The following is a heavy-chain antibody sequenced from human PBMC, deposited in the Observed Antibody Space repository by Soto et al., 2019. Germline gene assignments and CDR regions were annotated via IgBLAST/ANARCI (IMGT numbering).Heavy chain of an antibody. Sequence: QVQLQQWGAGLLKPSETLSLTCAVYGGSFSGYYWSWIRQPPGKGLEWIGEINHSGSTNYNPSLKSRVTISVDTSKNQFSLKLSSVTAADTAVYYCARGGPRSILVVPAAMPYYYMDVCGKGTTVTVSS. J-gene: IGHJ6*03. CDR2: INHSGST. CDR3: ARGGPRSILVVPAAMPYYYMDV. D-gene: IGHD2-2*01. V-gene: IGHV4-34*01. CDR1: GGSFSGYY.